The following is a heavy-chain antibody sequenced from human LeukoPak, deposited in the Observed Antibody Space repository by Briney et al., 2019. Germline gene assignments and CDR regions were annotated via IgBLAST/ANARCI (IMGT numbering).Heavy chain of an antibody. V-gene: IGHV4-59*01. CDR1: GGSISSYY. D-gene: IGHD3-22*01. Sequence: SETLSLTCTVSGGSISSYYWSWIRQPPGKGLEWIGYIYYSGSTNYNPSLKSRVTISVDTSKNQFSLKLSSVTAADTAVYYCASWWGYDSSGYEYWGHGTLVTVSS. J-gene: IGHJ4*01. CDR2: IYYSGST. CDR3: ASWWGYDSSGYEY.